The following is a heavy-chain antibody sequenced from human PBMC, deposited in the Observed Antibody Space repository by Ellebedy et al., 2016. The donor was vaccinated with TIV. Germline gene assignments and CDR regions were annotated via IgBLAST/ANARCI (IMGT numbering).Heavy chain of an antibody. CDR1: GFTFSSYD. J-gene: IGHJ4*02. CDR2: IGFAGDT. V-gene: IGHV3-13*01. Sequence: GESLKISCAASGFTFSSYDFHWVRQATGKGLEWVSAIGFAGDTYYAGSVKGRLTISRANAKKPVYLQMNSLGAGDTAVYYCTRGSGHGSQIEYWGPGTLVIVSS. D-gene: IGHD1-26*01. CDR3: TRGSGHGSQIEY.